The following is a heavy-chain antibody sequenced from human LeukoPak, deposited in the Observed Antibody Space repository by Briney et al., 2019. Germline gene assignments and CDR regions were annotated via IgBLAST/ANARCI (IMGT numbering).Heavy chain of an antibody. CDR1: GYTFTSYA. J-gene: IGHJ3*02. CDR3: ARSGLVLRYFDWRGGAFDI. Sequence: GASVKVSCKASGYTFTSYAMHWVRQAPGQRLEWMGWINAGNGNTKYSQTFQGRVTITRDTSASTAYMELSSLRSEDTAVYHCARSGLVLRYFDWRGGAFDIWGQGTMVTVSS. CDR2: INAGNGNT. V-gene: IGHV1-3*01. D-gene: IGHD3-9*01.